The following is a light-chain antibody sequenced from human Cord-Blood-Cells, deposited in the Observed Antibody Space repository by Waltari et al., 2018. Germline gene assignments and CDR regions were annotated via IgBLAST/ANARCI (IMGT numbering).Light chain of an antibody. J-gene: IGLJ3*02. Sequence: QSALTQPRPVSGSPGQSVTISCTGTSSDVGGYNYVSWYQQHPGKAPKLMIYDVSKRPSGVPDRFSGSKSGDTASLTISGLQAEDEADYYCAAWDDSLNGPVFGGGTKLTVL. CDR1: SSDVGGYNY. CDR3: AAWDDSLNGPV. V-gene: IGLV2-11*01. CDR2: DVS.